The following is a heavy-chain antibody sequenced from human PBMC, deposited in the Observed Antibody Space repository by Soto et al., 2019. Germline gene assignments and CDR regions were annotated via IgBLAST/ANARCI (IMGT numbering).Heavy chain of an antibody. CDR1: GAPISSGDYY. Sequence: KTSETLSLTCTVSGAPISSGDYYWSWVRQAPGKGLEWVGYIYYSGSTYYNPSLKRRLDISLDVSKNLFSLRLTSVTASDTAVYFCARVGYGVDELSYRGPGMLVTVSS. J-gene: IGHJ4*02. CDR2: IYYSGST. CDR3: ARVGYGVDELSY. V-gene: IGHV4-30-4*01. D-gene: IGHD4-17*01.